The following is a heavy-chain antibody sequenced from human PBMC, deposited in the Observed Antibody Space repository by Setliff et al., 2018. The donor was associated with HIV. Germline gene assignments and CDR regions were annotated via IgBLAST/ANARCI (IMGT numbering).Heavy chain of an antibody. J-gene: IGHJ3*01. CDR1: GFIFADYA. D-gene: IGHD1-26*01. Sequence: GGSLRLSCKTSGFIFADYAMSWVRQAPGKGLEWVGFIRTKAYGGTTDYAASVKGRFTISRDDSKSIAYLQMNSLKTEDTAVYYCTRMPNESGSYDAFDVWGQGTMVTVSS. CDR2: IRTKAYGGTT. CDR3: TRMPNESGSYDAFDV. V-gene: IGHV3-49*04.